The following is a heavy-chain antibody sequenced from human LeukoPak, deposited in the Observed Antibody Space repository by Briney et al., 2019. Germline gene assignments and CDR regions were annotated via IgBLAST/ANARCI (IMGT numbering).Heavy chain of an antibody. CDR2: ISYDGSNK. CDR3: AKEVATLILY. D-gene: IGHD5-12*01. V-gene: IGHV3-30*18. CDR1: GFTFSSYG. Sequence: PGRSLRLSCAASGFTFSSYGMHWVRQAPGKGLEWVAAISYDGSNKYYADSVKGRFTISRDNSKNTLYLQMNSLRAEDTAVYYCAKEVATLILYWGQGTLVTVSS. J-gene: IGHJ4*02.